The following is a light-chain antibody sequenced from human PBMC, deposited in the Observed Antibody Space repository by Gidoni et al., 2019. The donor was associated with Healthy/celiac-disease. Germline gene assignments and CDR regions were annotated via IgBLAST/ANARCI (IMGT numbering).Light chain of an antibody. CDR1: QSVSSSY. CDR3: QQYGSSPPMYT. CDR2: GAS. J-gene: IGKJ2*01. Sequence: LTQSPGTLSLSPGERATLSCRASQSVSSSYLAWYQQKPGQAPRLLIYGASSRATGIPDRFSGSGSGTDFTLTISRLEPEDFAVYYCQQYGSSPPMYTFGQGTKLEIK. V-gene: IGKV3-20*01.